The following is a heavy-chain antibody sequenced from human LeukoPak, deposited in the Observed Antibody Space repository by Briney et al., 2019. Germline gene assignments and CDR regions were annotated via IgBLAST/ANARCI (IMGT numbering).Heavy chain of an antibody. CDR3: ARDSLYGEGAGY. CDR1: GVSISSGGYS. CDR2: IYHSGST. Sequence: SETLSLTCAVSGVSISSGGYSWSWIRQPPGKGLEWIGYIYHSGSTYYNPSLKSRVTISVDRSKNQFSLKLSSVTAADTAVYYCARDSLYGEGAGYWGQGTLVTVSS. D-gene: IGHD4-17*01. V-gene: IGHV4-30-2*01. J-gene: IGHJ4*02.